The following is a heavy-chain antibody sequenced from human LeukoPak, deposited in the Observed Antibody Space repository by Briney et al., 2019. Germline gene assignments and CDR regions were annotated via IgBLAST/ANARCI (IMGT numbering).Heavy chain of an antibody. CDR2: IYYSGST. CDR1: GASISSYY. D-gene: IGHD1-1*01. Sequence: SETLSLTCTVSGASISSYYWSWIRQPPGKGLEWIGYIYYSGSTNYNPSLKSRVTISVDTSKNQFSLKLSSVTAADTAVYYCARGGLFNWNPGSRYYYYGMDVWGKGTTVTVSS. CDR3: ARGGLFNWNPGSRYYYYGMDV. V-gene: IGHV4-59*12. J-gene: IGHJ6*04.